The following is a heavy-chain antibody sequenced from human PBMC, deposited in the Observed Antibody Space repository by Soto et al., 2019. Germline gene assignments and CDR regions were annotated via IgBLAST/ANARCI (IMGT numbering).Heavy chain of an antibody. CDR1: GGTFSSYA. CDR3: ARVLKRGVATIYNWIDP. V-gene: IGHV1-69*12. CDR2: IIPIFGTA. J-gene: IGHJ5*02. Sequence: QVQLVQSGAEVKKPGSSVKVSCKASGGTFSSYAISWVRQAPGQGLEWMGGIIPIFGTANYAQKFQGRVTITADESTSTAYMELSSLRSEDTAVYYCARVLKRGVATIYNWIDPWGQGTLVTVSS. D-gene: IGHD5-12*01.